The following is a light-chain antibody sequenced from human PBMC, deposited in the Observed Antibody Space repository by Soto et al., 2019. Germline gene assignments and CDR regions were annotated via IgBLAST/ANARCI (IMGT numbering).Light chain of an antibody. CDR3: QKYNSAPFT. CDR2: VTS. V-gene: IGKV1-27*01. CDR1: QGISNY. J-gene: IGKJ3*01. Sequence: DIQMTQSPSSLSASVGDRVTITCRANQGISNYLAWYQQKPGKVPKVLIYVTSTLQSGVTSRFSGSGSVTDFPLTISSLQPEVVATYYCQKYNSAPFTFGPGTTVDIK.